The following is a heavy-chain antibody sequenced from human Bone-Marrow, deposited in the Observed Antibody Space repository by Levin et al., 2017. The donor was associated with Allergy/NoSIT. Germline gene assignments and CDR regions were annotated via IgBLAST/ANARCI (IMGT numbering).Heavy chain of an antibody. CDR3: ARSYNWNYA. CDR1: GFTVINNY. Sequence: QTGGSLRLSCVASGFTVINNYMTWVRQAPGKGLEWVSLIYSGGATYYADSVKGRFTISRDGSKNTLYLQMNSLRAEDTAVYYCARSYNWNYAGGQGTLVTVSS. V-gene: IGHV3-66*01. J-gene: IGHJ4*02. D-gene: IGHD1-7*01. CDR2: IYSGGAT.